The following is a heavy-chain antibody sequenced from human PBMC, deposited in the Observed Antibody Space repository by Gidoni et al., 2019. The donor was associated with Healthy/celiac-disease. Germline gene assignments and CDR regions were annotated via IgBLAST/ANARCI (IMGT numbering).Heavy chain of an antibody. V-gene: IGHV3-33*01. J-gene: IGHJ4*02. Sequence: QVQLVESGGGVAQPGRSLRLSCAASGSTFSSYGMHWVRQAPGKGLEWVAVVWYDGSNKYYADSVKVRFTISRDNSKNTLYLQMNSLRAEDTAVYYCARDKNGDHDYWGQGTLVTVSS. D-gene: IGHD4-17*01. CDR1: GSTFSSYG. CDR3: ARDKNGDHDY. CDR2: VWYDGSNK.